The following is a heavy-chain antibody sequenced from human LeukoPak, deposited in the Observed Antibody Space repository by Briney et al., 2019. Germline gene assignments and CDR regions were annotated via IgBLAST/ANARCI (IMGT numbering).Heavy chain of an antibody. J-gene: IGHJ6*02. Sequence: ASVKVSCKASGYTFTSYYMHWVRQAPGQGLEWMGIINPSGGSTSYAQKFQGRVTMTRDTSTSTVYMELSSLRSEDTAVYYCARGHITMVRGVSLGPPAGYGMDVWGQGTTVTVSS. D-gene: IGHD3-10*01. CDR1: GYTFTSYY. CDR2: INPSGGST. V-gene: IGHV1-46*01. CDR3: ARGHITMVRGVSLGPPAGYGMDV.